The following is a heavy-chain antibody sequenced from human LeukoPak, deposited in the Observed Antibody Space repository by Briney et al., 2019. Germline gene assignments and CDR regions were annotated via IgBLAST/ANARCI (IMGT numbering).Heavy chain of an antibody. Sequence: SQTLSLTCTVSGGSISSGGYYWSWIRQPPGKGLEWIGYIYDSGSTYYNPSLKSRVTISVDRSKNQFSLKLSSVTAADTAVYYCARVGAAALYYFDYWGQGTLVTVSS. D-gene: IGHD6-13*01. CDR1: GGSISSGGYY. V-gene: IGHV4-30-2*01. J-gene: IGHJ4*02. CDR2: IYDSGST. CDR3: ARVGAAALYYFDY.